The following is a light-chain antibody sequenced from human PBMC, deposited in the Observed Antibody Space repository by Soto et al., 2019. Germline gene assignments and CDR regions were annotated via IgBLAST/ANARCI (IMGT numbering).Light chain of an antibody. V-gene: IGKV1-39*01. CDR2: AAS. Sequence: DIQMTQSPSSLSASVGDRVTITCRASQSISGYLNWYQQKPGKAPKLLIYAASSLQSGVPSRFSGSGSGTDFTLTISTLQPEDFATYYCQQSYCAPRTFGQGTKVEIK. CDR1: QSISGY. J-gene: IGKJ1*01. CDR3: QQSYCAPRT.